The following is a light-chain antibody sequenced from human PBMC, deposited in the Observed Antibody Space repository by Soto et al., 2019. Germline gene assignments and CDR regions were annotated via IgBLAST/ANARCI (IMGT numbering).Light chain of an antibody. CDR1: SSDVGGYNY. CDR3: SSYTSSSTLLYV. CDR2: NVS. Sequence: QSVLTQPASVSGSPGQSITISCTGTSSDVGGYNYVSCYQQHPGKAPNFMIYNVSNRPSGLSIRFTGSKSGNTASLTISGLQAEEEADYSCSSYTSSSTLLYVFGTGTKVTVL. V-gene: IGLV2-14*01. J-gene: IGLJ1*01.